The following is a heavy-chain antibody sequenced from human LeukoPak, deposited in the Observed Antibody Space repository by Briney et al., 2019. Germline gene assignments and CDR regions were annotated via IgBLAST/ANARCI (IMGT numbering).Heavy chain of an antibody. CDR1: GFTFSSYA. CDR2: ISGSGGST. D-gene: IGHD3-22*01. V-gene: IGHV3-23*01. CDR3: AKDVWGGDYYDSSGCDY. Sequence: GGSLRLSCAAFGFTFSSYAMSWVRQAPGKGLEWVSAISGSGGSTYYADSVKGRFTISRDNSKNTLYLQMNSLRAEDTAVYYCAKDVWGGDYYDSSGCDYWGQGTLVTVSS. J-gene: IGHJ4*02.